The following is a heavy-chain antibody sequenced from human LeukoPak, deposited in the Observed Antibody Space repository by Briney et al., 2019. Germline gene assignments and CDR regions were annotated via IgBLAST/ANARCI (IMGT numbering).Heavy chain of an antibody. J-gene: IGHJ6*02. V-gene: IGHV3-30-3*01. Sequence: GGSLRLSCAASGFTFSSYAMHWVRQAPGKGLEWVAVISYDGSNKYYADSVKGRFTISRDNSKNTLYLQMNSLRAEDTAVYYCARDGSRNYEYSDWLFPYYYGMDVWGQGTTVTVSS. CDR1: GFTFSSYA. D-gene: IGHD3-9*01. CDR2: ISYDGSNK. CDR3: ARDGSRNYEYSDWLFPYYYGMDV.